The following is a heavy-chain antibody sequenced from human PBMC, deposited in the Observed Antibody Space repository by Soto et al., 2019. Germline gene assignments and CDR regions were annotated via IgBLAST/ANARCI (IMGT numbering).Heavy chain of an antibody. CDR3: ARQVVLMVYAISGYFDY. CDR2: IYYSGST. D-gene: IGHD2-8*01. J-gene: IGHJ4*02. CDR1: GASISSATYS. V-gene: IGHV4-30-2*03. Sequence: SETLSLTCAVSGASISSATYSWSWIRQPPGEGLEWIGSIYYSGSTYYNPSLKSRVTISVDTSKNQFSLKLSSVTAADTAVYYCARQVVLMVYAISGYFDYWGQGTLVTVSS.